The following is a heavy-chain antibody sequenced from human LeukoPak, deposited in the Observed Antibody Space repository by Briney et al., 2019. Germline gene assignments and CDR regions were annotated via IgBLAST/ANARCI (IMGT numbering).Heavy chain of an antibody. CDR2: ISWNSGSI. J-gene: IGHJ4*02. CDR3: AKDSRRDGYNSRFNYFDY. V-gene: IGHV3-9*01. D-gene: IGHD5-12*01. Sequence: GGSLRLSCAASGFTFDDYAMHWVRQAPGKGLEWVSGISWNSGSIGYADSVKGRFTISRDNSKNTLYLQMNSLRAEDTAVYYCAKDSRRDGYNSRFNYFDYWGQGTLVTVSS. CDR1: GFTFDDYA.